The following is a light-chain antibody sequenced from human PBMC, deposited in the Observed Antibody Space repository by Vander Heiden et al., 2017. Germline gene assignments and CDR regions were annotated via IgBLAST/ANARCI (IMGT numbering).Light chain of an antibody. V-gene: IGLV3-27*01. CDR2: KDS. J-gene: IGLJ1*01. Sequence: SYELTQPSSVSVSPGQTARITCSGDVLAKKYARWFKQKPGQAPVRVSDKDSERPSGIPERGAGSSSGTKATLTISGDQVEDEAYYYCSYAADNKLEVFGTGTKVTVL. CDR1: VLAKKY. CDR3: SYAADNKLEV.